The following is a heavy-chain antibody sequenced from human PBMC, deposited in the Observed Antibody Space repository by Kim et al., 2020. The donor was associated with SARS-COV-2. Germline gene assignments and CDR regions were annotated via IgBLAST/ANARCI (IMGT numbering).Heavy chain of an antibody. Sequence: SETLSLTCNVSDGSINTYYWSWIRQPPGKGLEWIGYIYYSGSANYNPSLKSRVSISLDTSKNRISLHLSSVTAADTAVYYCARGGGYGSSFQNWGQGILVTVSS. V-gene: IGHV4-59*13. D-gene: IGHD3-10*01. CDR1: DGSINTYY. CDR3: ARGGGYGSSFQN. J-gene: IGHJ1*01. CDR2: IYYSGSA.